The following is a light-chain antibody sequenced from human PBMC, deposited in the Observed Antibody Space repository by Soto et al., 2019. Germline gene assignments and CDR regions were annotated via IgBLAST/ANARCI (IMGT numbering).Light chain of an antibody. V-gene: IGKV3-15*01. CDR1: QSVNSN. CDR2: GIS. Sequence: EMVMTQSPAILSLSPGGSATLSCIARQSVNSNYLAWYRQHPGQPPRLLMYGISTRAPGILARFSGSGSGTEFSLTISSLQSEDFAVYYCQQHSKWPLNFGQGTRMEI. CDR3: QQHSKWPLN. J-gene: IGKJ5*01.